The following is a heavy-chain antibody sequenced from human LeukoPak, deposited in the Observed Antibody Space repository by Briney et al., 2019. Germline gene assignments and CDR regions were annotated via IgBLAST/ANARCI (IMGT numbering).Heavy chain of an antibody. V-gene: IGHV4-38-2*02. Sequence: SETLSLTCTVSGYSISSGYYWGWIRQPPGKGLEWIGYIYYSGSTNYNPSLKSRVTISVDTSKNQFSLKLSSVTAADTAVYYCARLIAAAGLGNWFDPWGQGTLVTVSS. CDR2: IYYSGST. CDR3: ARLIAAAGLGNWFDP. D-gene: IGHD6-13*01. J-gene: IGHJ5*02. CDR1: GYSISSGYY.